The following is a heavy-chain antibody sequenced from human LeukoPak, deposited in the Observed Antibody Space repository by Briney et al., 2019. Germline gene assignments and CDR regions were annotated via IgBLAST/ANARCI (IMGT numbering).Heavy chain of an antibody. CDR3: ARHCCSGPAKRVFDI. V-gene: IGHV4-34*01. J-gene: IGHJ3*02. Sequence: SETLSLTCAVYGGSFSGYYWSWIRQPPGKGLEWIGEINHSGSTNYNPSLKSRVTISVDTSKNQFSLKLSSVTAADTAVYHCARHCCSGPAKRVFDIWGQGTMVTVSS. CDR2: INHSGST. CDR1: GGSFSGYY. D-gene: IGHD2-15*01.